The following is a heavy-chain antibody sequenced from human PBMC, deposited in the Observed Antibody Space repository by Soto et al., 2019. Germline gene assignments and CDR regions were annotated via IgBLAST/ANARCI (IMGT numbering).Heavy chain of an antibody. CDR2: MNPNSGNT. Sequence: QVQLVQSGAEVKKPGASVKVSCKASGYTFTSYDINWVRQATGQGLEWMGWMNPNSGNTGYAQKFQGRVTMTRNTSINTAYMELSSLRSEDTAVYYCAKPTTSSGWTFDPWGQGTLVTVSS. V-gene: IGHV1-8*01. CDR3: AKPTTSSGWTFDP. D-gene: IGHD6-19*01. CDR1: GYTFTSYD. J-gene: IGHJ5*02.